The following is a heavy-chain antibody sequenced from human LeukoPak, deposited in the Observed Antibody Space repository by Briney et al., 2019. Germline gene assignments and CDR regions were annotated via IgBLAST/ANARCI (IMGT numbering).Heavy chain of an antibody. D-gene: IGHD1-1*01. CDR3: ARVQVQLKRQVGLDY. Sequence: ASVKVSCKASGYTFSGNYIHWVRQAPGQGLEWMGWINPNSGGTNYAQKFQGRVTKTRDTSISTAYMELSRLRSDDTAVYYCARVQVQLKRQVGLDYWGQGTLVTVSS. CDR1: GYTFSGNY. V-gene: IGHV1-2*02. CDR2: INPNSGGT. J-gene: IGHJ4*02.